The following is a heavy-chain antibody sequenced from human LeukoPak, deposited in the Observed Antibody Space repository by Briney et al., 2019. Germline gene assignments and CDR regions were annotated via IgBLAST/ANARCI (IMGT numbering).Heavy chain of an antibody. J-gene: IGHJ6*03. V-gene: IGHV3-15*01. CDR1: GFTFSNAW. CDR3: TTDGVVVVPAAITYYYYYMDV. D-gene: IGHD2-2*01. CDR2: IKSKTDDGTT. Sequence: GGSLRLSCAASGFTFSNAWMSWVRQAPGKGLEWVGRIKSKTDDGTTDYAAPVKGRFTISRDDSKHTLYLQMNSLKTEDTAVYYCTTDGVVVVPAAITYYYYYMDVWGKGTTVTVSS.